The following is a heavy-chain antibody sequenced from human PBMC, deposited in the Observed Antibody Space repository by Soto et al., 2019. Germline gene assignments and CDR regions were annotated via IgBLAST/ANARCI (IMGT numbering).Heavy chain of an antibody. Sequence: QVQLVQSGAEVKKPGASVKVSCKASGYTFTSYYMHWVRQAPGQGLEWMGIINPSGGSTSYAQKFQGRVTVTRDTSTTTVYMELSSLRSEDTAVYYCARRYDNGAYFDYWGQGTLVTVSS. J-gene: IGHJ4*02. CDR1: GYTFTSYY. V-gene: IGHV1-46*01. CDR2: INPSGGST. D-gene: IGHD1-1*01. CDR3: ARRYDNGAYFDY.